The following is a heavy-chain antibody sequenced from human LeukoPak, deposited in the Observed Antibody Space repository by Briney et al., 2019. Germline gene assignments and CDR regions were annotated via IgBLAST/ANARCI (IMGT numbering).Heavy chain of an antibody. Sequence: SETLSLTCIVSGGSISSYYWSWIRQPPGKGLEWIGYIYYSGSTNYNPSLKSRVTISVDTSKNQFSLKLSSVTAADTAVYYCATSSAAGTYYFDYWGQGTLVTVSS. J-gene: IGHJ4*02. V-gene: IGHV4-59*01. D-gene: IGHD6-13*01. CDR1: GGSISSYY. CDR3: ATSSAAGTYYFDY. CDR2: IYYSGST.